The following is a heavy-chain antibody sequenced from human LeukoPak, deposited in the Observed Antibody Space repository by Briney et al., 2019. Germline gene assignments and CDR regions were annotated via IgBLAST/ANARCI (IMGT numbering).Heavy chain of an antibody. V-gene: IGHV3-7*01. CDR1: GFTFSSYW. CDR3: KSGGAAPGSFDY. J-gene: IGHJ4*02. D-gene: IGHD1-1*01. Sequence: GGSLRLSCAASGFTFSSYWMSWMRQAPGKGLEWVADIKYDGNEEYYVDSVKGRFTISRDNAKNSLYLQLNSLRVEDTAVYYCKSGGAAPGSFDYWGQGTLVTVSP. CDR2: IKYDGNEE.